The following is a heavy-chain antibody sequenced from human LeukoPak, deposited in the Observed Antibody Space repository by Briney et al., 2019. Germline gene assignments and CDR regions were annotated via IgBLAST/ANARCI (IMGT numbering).Heavy chain of an antibody. CDR2: IKQDGSGI. Sequence: GGSLRLSCAASGFTFSNYWMSWVRQAPGKELEWVANIKQDGSGIYYVDSVKGRFTISRDNAKNSLYLQMNSLRAEDTAVYYCVRDKLTGASRLDYWGQGTLLTVSS. V-gene: IGHV3-7*03. D-gene: IGHD7-27*01. J-gene: IGHJ4*02. CDR1: GFTFSNYW. CDR3: VRDKLTGASRLDY.